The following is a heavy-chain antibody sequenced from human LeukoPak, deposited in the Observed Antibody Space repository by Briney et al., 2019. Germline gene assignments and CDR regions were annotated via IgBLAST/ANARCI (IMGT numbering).Heavy chain of an antibody. CDR1: GFHFRNQG. D-gene: IGHD2-15*01. CDR3: AKRGYCRGGTCFSHDAFDI. V-gene: IGHV3-30*18. J-gene: IGHJ3*02. CDR2: LLYDGGNI. Sequence: GSLRPPCPALGFHFRNQGMHWVRQGPGKGLEWGAVLLYDGGNISYTDSVKGRFTISRDNSKNTLYLQMNSLRAEDTAVYYCAKRGYCRGGTCFSHDAFDIWGQGTMVTVSS.